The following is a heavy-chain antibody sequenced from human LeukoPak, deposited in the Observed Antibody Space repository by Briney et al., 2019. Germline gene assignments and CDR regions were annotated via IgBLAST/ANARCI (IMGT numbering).Heavy chain of an antibody. V-gene: IGHV4-59*01. CDR3: ARGGVPGGFYGSFDY. CDR2: IYYSGST. J-gene: IGHJ4*02. CDR1: GGSISTYY. Sequence: SETLSLTCTVSGGSISTYYWSWMRQPPGRGLEWIGYIYYSGSTNHNPSLQSRVTISVDTSKNQFSLKLNSVSAADTAVYYCARGGVPGGFYGSFDYWGQGTLVSVSS. D-gene: IGHD3-3*01.